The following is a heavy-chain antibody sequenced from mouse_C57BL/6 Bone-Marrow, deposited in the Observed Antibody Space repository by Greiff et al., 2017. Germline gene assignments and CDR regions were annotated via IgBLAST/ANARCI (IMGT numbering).Heavy chain of an antibody. J-gene: IGHJ3*01. CDR1: GFTFTDYY. Sequence: VQLKQSGPVLVKPGPSVKISCKASGFTFTDYYMHWVKQSHGKSLEWIGLVYPYNGGTSYNQKFKGKATLTVDTSSSTAYMELNSLTSEDSAVYYCARSSQLRQDWFAYWGQGTLVTVSA. D-gene: IGHD3-2*02. CDR2: VYPYNGGT. V-gene: IGHV1-36*01. CDR3: ARSSQLRQDWFAY.